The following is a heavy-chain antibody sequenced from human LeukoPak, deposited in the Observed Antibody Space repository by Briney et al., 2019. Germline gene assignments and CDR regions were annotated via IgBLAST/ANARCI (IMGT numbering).Heavy chain of an antibody. CDR2: INQDGSET. D-gene: IGHD1-1*01. J-gene: IGHJ4*02. Sequence: GGSLRLSCAASGFMFSNYWMNWVRQAPGKGHEWVANINQDGSETYYPGSVRGRFTLSRDNAKNSLYLQMSSLRAEDTAVYYCARDRGTGTLFDYWGQGTLVTVSS. V-gene: IGHV3-7*05. CDR1: GFMFSNYW. CDR3: ARDRGTGTLFDY.